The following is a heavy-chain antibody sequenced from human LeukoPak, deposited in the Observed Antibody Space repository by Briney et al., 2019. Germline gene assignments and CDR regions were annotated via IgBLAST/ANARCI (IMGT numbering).Heavy chain of an antibody. V-gene: IGHV5-51*01. J-gene: IGHJ3*02. Sequence: GESLKISCKGSGYSFTSYWIGWVRQMPGKGLEWMGIIYPGDSDTRYSPSFQGQVTISADKSISTAYLQWSSLKASDTAMYYCAGTDRYSSGWNGAFDIWGQGTMVTVSS. CDR1: GYSFTSYW. CDR2: IYPGDSDT. CDR3: AGTDRYSSGWNGAFDI. D-gene: IGHD6-19*01.